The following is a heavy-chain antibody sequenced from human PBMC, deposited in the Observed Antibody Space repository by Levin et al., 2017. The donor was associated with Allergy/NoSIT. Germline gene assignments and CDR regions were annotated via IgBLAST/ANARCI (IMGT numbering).Heavy chain of an antibody. D-gene: IGHD3-3*01. Sequence: GGSLRLSCAASGFTFSDYYMNWIRQAPGKGLEWVSYISSSGSTIYYADSVKGRFTISRDNAKNSLYLQMNSLRAEDTAVYYCARDQRYDFWSAYYSWFDPGGQGTLVTVSS. CDR1: GFTFSDYY. V-gene: IGHV3-11*01. J-gene: IGHJ5*02. CDR2: ISSSGSTI. CDR3: ARDQRYDFWSAYYSWFDP.